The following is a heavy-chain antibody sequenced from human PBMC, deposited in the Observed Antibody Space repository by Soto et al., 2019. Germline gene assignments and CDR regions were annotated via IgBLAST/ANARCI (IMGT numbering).Heavy chain of an antibody. CDR2: ISAYNGNT. J-gene: IGHJ5*02. D-gene: IGHD6-6*01. V-gene: IGHV1-18*01. CDR1: GYTFITYG. Sequence: GASVKVSCKRSGYTFITYGISWVRQAPGQGLEWMGWISAYNGNTNYAQKFQDRVTMTTDTSASTAYMELRSLRYDDTAVYYCARDLLAARPGWFDPWGQGTLVTVSS. CDR3: ARDLLAARPGWFDP.